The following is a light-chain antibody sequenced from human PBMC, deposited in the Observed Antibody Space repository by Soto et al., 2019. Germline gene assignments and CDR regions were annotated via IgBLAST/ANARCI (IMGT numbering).Light chain of an antibody. CDR1: QSINKY. Sequence: EIVLTQSPATLSFSPGERATLSCRASQSINKYLAWYQQKPGQAPRLLIYDASNRATGIPARFSGSGSGTDFTLTITSLVPEDFAVYYCQQRSNWRGTFGGGTKVEI. J-gene: IGKJ4*01. V-gene: IGKV3-11*01. CDR2: DAS. CDR3: QQRSNWRGT.